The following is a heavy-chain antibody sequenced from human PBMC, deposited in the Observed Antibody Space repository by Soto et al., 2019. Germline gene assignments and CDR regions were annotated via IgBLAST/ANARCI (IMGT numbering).Heavy chain of an antibody. D-gene: IGHD3-10*01. Sequence: SGPTLVNPTETLTLTCTVSGFSLSNARMGVSWIRQPSGKALEWLAHIFSNDEKSYSTSLKSRLTISKDTSKSQVVLTMTNMDPVDTATYYCARIQMVRGVITTRPQFDPWGQGTLVTVSS. J-gene: IGHJ5*02. CDR3: ARIQMVRGVITTRPQFDP. CDR2: IFSNDEK. V-gene: IGHV2-26*01. CDR1: GFSLSNARMG.